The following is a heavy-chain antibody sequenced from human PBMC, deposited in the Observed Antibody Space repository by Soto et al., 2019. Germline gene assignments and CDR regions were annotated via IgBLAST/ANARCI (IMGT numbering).Heavy chain of an antibody. Sequence: PGGSLRLSCAASGFTFSDFGMHWVRQSPGKGLEWAAVISFEGSNKYFAESVKGRFTISRDDSKNTVYLQMNSLRPEDTAVYFCARDLTDYNYEYKFGFWGQGTLVTVSS. CDR2: ISFEGSNK. J-gene: IGHJ4*02. CDR3: ARDLTDYNYEYKFGF. V-gene: IGHV3-30*03. D-gene: IGHD4-4*01. CDR1: GFTFSDFG.